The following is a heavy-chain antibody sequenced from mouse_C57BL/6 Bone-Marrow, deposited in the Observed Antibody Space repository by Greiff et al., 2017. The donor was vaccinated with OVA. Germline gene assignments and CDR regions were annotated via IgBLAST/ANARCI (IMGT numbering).Heavy chain of an antibody. CDR2: ISDGGSYI. V-gene: IGHV5-4*01. Sequence: EVQLVESGGGLVKPGGSLKLSCAASGFTFSSYAMSWVRQTPEKRLEWVATISDGGSYIYYPDNVKGRFTISRDNAKNNLYLQMSHLKSEDTAMYYCARGLGFAYWGQGTLVTVSA. CDR3: ARGLGFAY. J-gene: IGHJ3*01. CDR1: GFTFSSYA. D-gene: IGHD4-1*01.